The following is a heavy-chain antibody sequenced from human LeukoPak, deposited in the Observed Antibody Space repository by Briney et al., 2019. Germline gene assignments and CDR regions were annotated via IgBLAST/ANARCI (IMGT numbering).Heavy chain of an antibody. CDR1: GGTFSSYA. CDR3: ARTHCSSTSCYADYYYYMDV. D-gene: IGHD2-2*01. CDR2: IIPIFGTA. Sequence: SVKVSCKASGGTFSSYAISWVRQAPGQGLEWMGRIIPIFGTANYAQKFQGRVTITTDESTSTAYMELSSLRSEDTAVYYYARTHCSSTSCYADYYYYMDVWGKGTTVTVSS. J-gene: IGHJ6*03. V-gene: IGHV1-69*05.